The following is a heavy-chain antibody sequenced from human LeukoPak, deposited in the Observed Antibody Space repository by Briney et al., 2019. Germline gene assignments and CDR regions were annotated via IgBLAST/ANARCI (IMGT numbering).Heavy chain of an antibody. CDR1: GYTFTGYY. D-gene: IGHD6-6*01. V-gene: IGHV1-2*02. J-gene: IGHJ6*03. Sequence: ASVKVSCKASGYTFTGYYMHWARQAPGQGLEWMGWINPNSGGTNCAQKFQGRVTMTRDTSISTAYMELSRLRSDDTAVYYCAREYSSSSYVYYYYMDVWGKGTTVTVSS. CDR3: AREYSSSSYVYYYYMDV. CDR2: INPNSGGT.